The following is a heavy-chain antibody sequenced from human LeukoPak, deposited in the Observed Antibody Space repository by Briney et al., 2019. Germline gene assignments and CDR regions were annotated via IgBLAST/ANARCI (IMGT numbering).Heavy chain of an antibody. J-gene: IGHJ4*02. D-gene: IGHD1-14*01. CDR1: GYTFTSYY. CDR2: ISPSGGST. V-gene: IGHV1-46*01. CDR3: ARVPPMRLPDDY. Sequence: ASVKVSCKASGYTFTSYYMHWVRQAPGQGPEWMGVISPSGGSTTYAQKFQGRVTLTRDMSTSTAYMELRSLRSDDTAVYYCARVPPMRLPDDYWGQGTLVTVSS.